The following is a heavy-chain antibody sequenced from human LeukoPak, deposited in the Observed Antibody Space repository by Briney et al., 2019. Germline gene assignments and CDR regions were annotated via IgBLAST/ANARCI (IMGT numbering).Heavy chain of an antibody. J-gene: IGHJ6*02. CDR1: GFTFSSYA. V-gene: IGHV3-23*01. Sequence: GGSLRPSCAASGFTFSSYAMSWVRQAPGKGREGGSAISGSGGSTYYAHSVKGRFTISRDTSKNTLYLQMNSLRAEDTAVYYCAKDQYQLLQYYYYGIDVWGQGTTVTVSS. CDR2: ISGSGGST. CDR3: AKDQYQLLQYYYYGIDV. D-gene: IGHD2-2*01.